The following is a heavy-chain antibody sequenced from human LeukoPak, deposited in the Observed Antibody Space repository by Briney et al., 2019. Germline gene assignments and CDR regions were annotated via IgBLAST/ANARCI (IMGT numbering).Heavy chain of an antibody. J-gene: IGHJ4*02. CDR1: GFTFPNYG. V-gene: IGHV3-23*01. CDR3: ARGRGHIVVVTAYYFDY. CDR2: ITGSGGST. Sequence: GGSLRLSCVASGFTFPNYGMSWVRQAPGKGLEWVSAITGSGGSTYYADSVTGRFTISRDNSKNTLYLQMNSLRAEDTAVYYCARGRGHIVVVTAYYFDYWGQGTLVTVSS. D-gene: IGHD2-21*02.